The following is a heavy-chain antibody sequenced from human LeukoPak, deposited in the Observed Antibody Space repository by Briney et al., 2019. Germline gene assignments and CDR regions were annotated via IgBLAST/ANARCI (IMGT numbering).Heavy chain of an antibody. Sequence: PGGSLRLSCAASGFTFSSYWMSWVRQAPGKGLEWVADINLDGSEKYYVDSVKGRFTISRDNAENSLNLHMNSLRAEDTAVYYCAQLFYYYYYMDVCGNGTTVTVSS. V-gene: IGHV3-7*01. CDR1: GFTFSSYW. CDR3: AQLFYYYYYMDV. J-gene: IGHJ6*03. CDR2: INLDGSEK. D-gene: IGHD1-1*01.